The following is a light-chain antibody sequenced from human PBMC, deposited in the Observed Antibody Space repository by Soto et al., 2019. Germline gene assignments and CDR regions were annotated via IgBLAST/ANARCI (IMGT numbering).Light chain of an antibody. J-gene: IGKJ3*01. CDR2: RTS. CDR3: QHSGDSAPFT. V-gene: IGKV3-20*01. Sequence: EIVLTQSPGTLSLSPGERYTLSCMTIQSISTTYLAWYQQKPGQAPRLLMSRTSRRATGIPVRFSGSGSGTDFTLSISRLEPEDFAVYYCQHSGDSAPFTVGPGTKVDIK. CDR1: QSISTTY.